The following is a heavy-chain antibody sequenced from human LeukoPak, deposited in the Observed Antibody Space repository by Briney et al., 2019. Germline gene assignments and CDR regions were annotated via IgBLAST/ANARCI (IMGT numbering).Heavy chain of an antibody. J-gene: IGHJ4*02. CDR3: ASLTQYYDFWSGFDY. V-gene: IGHV3-48*01. Sequence: GGSLRLSCAASGFTFSSYSMNWVRQAPGKGLEWVSYISSSSSSTIYYADSVKGRFTISRDNAKNSLYLQMNSLRAEDTAVYYCASLTQYYDFWSGFDYWGQGTLVTVSS. CDR2: ISSSSSSTI. CDR1: GFTFSSYS. D-gene: IGHD3-3*01.